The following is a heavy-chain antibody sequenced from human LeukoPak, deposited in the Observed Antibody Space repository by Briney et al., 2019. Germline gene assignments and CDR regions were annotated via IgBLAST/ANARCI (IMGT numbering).Heavy chain of an antibody. V-gene: IGHV3-9*02. D-gene: IGHD3-22*01. J-gene: IGHJ4*02. Sequence: GRSLRLSCAASGFTSDDYAMHWVRQAPGKGLEWVSGISWNSGSIGYADSVKGRFTISRDNAKNSLYLQMNSLRAEDTALYYCAKGGYYDSSGLIDYWGQGTLVTVSS. CDR3: AKGGYYDSSGLIDY. CDR2: ISWNSGSI. CDR1: GFTSDDYA.